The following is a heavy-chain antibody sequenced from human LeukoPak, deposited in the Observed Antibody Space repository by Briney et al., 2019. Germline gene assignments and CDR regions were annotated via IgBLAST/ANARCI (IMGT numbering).Heavy chain of an antibody. Sequence: GGSLRLSCAASGFTFSNYDMNWVRQAPGKGLEWVSYTSGSGGTIYYADSVKGRFTISRDNAQNSLYLQMNSLRVDDTAVYYCARIMANWGQGTLVTVSS. V-gene: IGHV3-48*03. D-gene: IGHD2-8*01. J-gene: IGHJ4*02. CDR3: ARIMAN. CDR2: TSGSGGTI. CDR1: GFTFSNYD.